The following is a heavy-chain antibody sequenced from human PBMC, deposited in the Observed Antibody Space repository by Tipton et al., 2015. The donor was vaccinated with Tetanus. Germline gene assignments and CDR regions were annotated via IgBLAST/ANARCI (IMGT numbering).Heavy chain of an antibody. V-gene: IGHV4-59*08. CDR3: ARTWGVWVASIDAFDI. J-gene: IGHJ3*02. D-gene: IGHD3-16*01. CDR1: GGSISSYY. CDR2: IYYSGST. Sequence: LSLTCTVSGGSISSYYWSWIRQPPGKGLEWIGYIYYSGSTDYNPSLKSRVAISVDTSKNQFSLKLSSVTAADTAVYYCARTWGVWVASIDAFDIWGQGTKVAVSS.